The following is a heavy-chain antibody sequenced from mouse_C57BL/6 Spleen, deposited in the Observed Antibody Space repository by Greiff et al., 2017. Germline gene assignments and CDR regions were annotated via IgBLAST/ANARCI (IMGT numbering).Heavy chain of an antibody. CDR2: IYPGSGNT. Sequence: QVQLQQSGPELVKPGASVKISCKASGYSFTSYYIHWVKQRPGQGLEWIGWIYPGSGNTKYNEKFKGKATLTADTSSSTAYMQLSSLTSEDSAVYYCARVEYYGSSSSAYFDVWGTGTTVTVSS. J-gene: IGHJ1*03. D-gene: IGHD1-1*01. V-gene: IGHV1-66*01. CDR1: GYSFTSYY. CDR3: ARVEYYGSSSSAYFDV.